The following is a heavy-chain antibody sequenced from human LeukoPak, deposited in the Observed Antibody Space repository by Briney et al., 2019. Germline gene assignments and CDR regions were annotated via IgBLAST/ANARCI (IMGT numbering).Heavy chain of an antibody. CDR1: GFSFSSYA. V-gene: IGHV3-30*04. Sequence: GGSLRLSSAASGFSFSSYAMHWVRQAPGKGLEWVAVILDDGSNKYYADSVKGRFTISRDNSKHTLYLQMNSLRAEDTAVYYCTRHKPNNGYGNFDYWGQGTLVTVSS. D-gene: IGHD5-12*01. CDR2: ILDDGSNK. J-gene: IGHJ4*02. CDR3: TRHKPNNGYGNFDY.